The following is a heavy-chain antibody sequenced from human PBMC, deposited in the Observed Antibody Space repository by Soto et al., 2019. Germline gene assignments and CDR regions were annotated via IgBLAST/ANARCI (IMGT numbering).Heavy chain of an antibody. CDR3: ARGDFPRFCTNGVCYTVREWTDYYYYGMDV. J-gene: IGHJ6*02. V-gene: IGHV3-30-3*01. CDR1: GFTFSSYA. CDR2: ISYDGSNK. Sequence: QVQLVESGGGVVQPGRSLRLSCAASGFTFSSYAMHWVRQAPGKGLEWVAVISYDGSNKYYADSVKGRFTISRDNSKNTLYLQMNSLRAEDTAVYYCARGDFPRFCTNGVCYTVREWTDYYYYGMDVWGQGTTVTVSS. D-gene: IGHD2-8*01.